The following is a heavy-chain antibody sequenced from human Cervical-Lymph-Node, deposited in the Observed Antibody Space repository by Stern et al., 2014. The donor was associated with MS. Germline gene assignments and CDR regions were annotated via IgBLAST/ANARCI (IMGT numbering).Heavy chain of an antibody. CDR3: AKYAPMVTTDFDY. CDR2: INTNTGNP. D-gene: IGHD4-17*01. J-gene: IGHJ4*02. CDR1: GYTFTTYG. V-gene: IGHV7-4-1*02. Sequence: QVQLVQSGAELKKPGASVKVSCKASGYTFTTYGMNWVRQAPGQGLEWMGWINTNTGNPTYAQYFTGRFVFSLDTSVSTAYLQIRSLKAEDTAVYYCAKYAPMVTTDFDYWGQGTLVTVSS.